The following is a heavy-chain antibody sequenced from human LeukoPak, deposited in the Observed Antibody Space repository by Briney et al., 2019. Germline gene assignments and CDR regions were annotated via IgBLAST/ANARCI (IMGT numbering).Heavy chain of an antibody. CDR3: AKEMEGYYDSSGYYDAFDI. J-gene: IGHJ3*02. CDR1: GFTFSSYG. Sequence: GGSLRPSCAASGFTFSSYGMHWVRQAPGKGLEWVAVIWYDGSNKYYADSVKGRFTISRDNSKNTLYLQMNSLRAEDTAVYYCAKEMEGYYDSSGYYDAFDIWGQGTMVTVSS. CDR2: IWYDGSNK. D-gene: IGHD3-22*01. V-gene: IGHV3-33*06.